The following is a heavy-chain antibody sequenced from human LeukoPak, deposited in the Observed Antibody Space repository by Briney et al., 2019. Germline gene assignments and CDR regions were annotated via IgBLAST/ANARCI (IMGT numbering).Heavy chain of an antibody. V-gene: IGHV4-39*01. CDR1: GGSISSSSYY. Sequence: SETLSLTCTVSGGSISSSSYYWGWIRQPPGKGLEWIGSTYYSGSTYYNPSLKSRVTISVDTSKNQFSLKLSSVTAADTAVYYCARDFDSIAVAFGWGQGTLVTVSS. CDR3: ARDFDSIAVAFG. CDR2: TYYSGST. J-gene: IGHJ4*02. D-gene: IGHD6-19*01.